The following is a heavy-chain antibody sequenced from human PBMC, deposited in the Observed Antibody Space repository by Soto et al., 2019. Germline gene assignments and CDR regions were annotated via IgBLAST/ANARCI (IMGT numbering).Heavy chain of an antibody. CDR2: INHSGTT. J-gene: IGHJ6*02. Sequence: SETLSLTCTIYGGSFSGYYWTWIRQPPGKGLEWIGEINHSGTTNYSPSLKRRVSISVDTSKDKFSLNLSSMTAADTAVYYCASGKTRTARPSLRYYYYGLDVWGQGTTVTVSS. V-gene: IGHV4-34*01. D-gene: IGHD6-6*01. CDR3: ASGKTRTARPSLRYYYYGLDV. CDR1: GGSFSGYY.